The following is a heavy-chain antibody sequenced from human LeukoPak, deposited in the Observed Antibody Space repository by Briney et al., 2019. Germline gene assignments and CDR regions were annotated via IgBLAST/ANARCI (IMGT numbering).Heavy chain of an antibody. Sequence: PSETLSLTCTVSGGSVSSGSYYWSWIRQPPGKGLEWIGYIYYSGSTNYNPSLKSRVTISVDTSKNQFSLKLSSVTAADTAVYYCAREGPYGDYPNWGQGTLVTVSS. D-gene: IGHD4-17*01. CDR3: AREGPYGDYPN. CDR1: GGSVSSGSYY. J-gene: IGHJ4*02. V-gene: IGHV4-61*01. CDR2: IYYSGST.